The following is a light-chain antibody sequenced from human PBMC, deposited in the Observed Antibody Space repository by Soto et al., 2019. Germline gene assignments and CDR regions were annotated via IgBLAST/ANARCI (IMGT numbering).Light chain of an antibody. CDR2: AAS. Sequence: DIQMTQSPSSLSASVGDRVTITCRASQSSSSYLNWYQQKPGKAPKLLIYAASSLQSGVSSRFSGSGSGTDFTLTISSLQPEDFATYYCQQSYSSPYTFGQGTKLEIK. CDR1: QSSSSY. CDR3: QQSYSSPYT. J-gene: IGKJ2*01. V-gene: IGKV1-39*01.